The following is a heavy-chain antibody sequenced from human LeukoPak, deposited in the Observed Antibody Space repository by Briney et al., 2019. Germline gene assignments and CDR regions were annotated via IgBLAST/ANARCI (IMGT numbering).Heavy chain of an antibody. CDR1: GYTFTSYY. CDR2: ISPSVGSA. D-gene: IGHD5-18*01. V-gene: IGHV1-46*01. CDR3: ARDDARSTGYSYAYIDY. J-gene: IGHJ4*02. Sequence: ASVKVSCKAFGYTFTSYYMHWVRQAPGQGLAWMGIISPSVGSAAYAQKFQGRVTMTRDTSTSTLYMELSSLRSEDTAVYYCARDDARSTGYSYAYIDYWGQGTLVTVSS.